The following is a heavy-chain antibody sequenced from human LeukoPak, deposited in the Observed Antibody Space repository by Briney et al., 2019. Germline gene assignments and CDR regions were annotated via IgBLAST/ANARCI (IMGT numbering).Heavy chain of an antibody. CDR2: ISGSGGST. CDR1: GFTFSSYA. J-gene: IGHJ4*02. CDR3: ARDRRGIQLWYRNSPLDY. D-gene: IGHD5-18*01. V-gene: IGHV3-23*01. Sequence: PGGSLRLSCAASGFTFSSYAMSWVRQAPGKGLEWVSAISGSGGSTYYADSVKGRFTISRDNAKNSLYLQMNSLRAEDTAVYYCARDRRGIQLWYRNSPLDYWGQGTLVTVSS.